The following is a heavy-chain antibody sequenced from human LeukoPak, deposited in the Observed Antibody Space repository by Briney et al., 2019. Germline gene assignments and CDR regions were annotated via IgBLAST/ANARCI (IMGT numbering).Heavy chain of an antibody. J-gene: IGHJ3*01. V-gene: IGHV3-23*01. D-gene: IGHD3-9*01. CDR1: GFTFSSFA. CDR3: ARDPPVLRYFDWLPQRDAFDV. CDR2: IGTSSANT. Sequence: GGSPRLSCAASGFTFSSFALSWIRQAPGKGLEWVSAIGTSSANTYYADSVKGRFTISRDNSQNTLYLQINNLRAEDTAVYYCARDPPVLRYFDWLPQRDAFDVWGQGTMVTVSS.